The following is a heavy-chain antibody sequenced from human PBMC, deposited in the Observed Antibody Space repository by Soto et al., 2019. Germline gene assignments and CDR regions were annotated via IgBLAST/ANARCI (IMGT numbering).Heavy chain of an antibody. J-gene: IGHJ3*02. CDR1: GFTVSSNY. CDR2: IYSGGST. CDR3: ERAPFLECLLEPDDAFDI. V-gene: IGHV3-66*01. Sequence: EVQLVESGGGLVQPGGSLRLSCAASGFTVSSNYMSWVRQAPGKGLEWVSVIYSGGSTYYADSVKGRFTISRDNSKNTVYLKMNSVRAEDTVVFYCERAPFLECLLEPDDAFDIWGQGKMVPVSS. D-gene: IGHD3-3*01.